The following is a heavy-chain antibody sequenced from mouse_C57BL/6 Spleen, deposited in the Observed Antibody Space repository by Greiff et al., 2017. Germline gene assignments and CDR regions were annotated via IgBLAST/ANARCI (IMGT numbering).Heavy chain of an antibody. D-gene: IGHD2-1*01. Sequence: QVTLKVSGAELVRPGTSVKVSCKASGYAFTNYLIEWVKQRPGQGLEWIGVINPGSGGTNYNEKFKGKATLTADKSSSTAYMQLSSLTSEDSAVYFCARRYYGNYGYFDYWGQGTTLTVSS. CDR3: ARRYYGNYGYFDY. CDR1: GYAFTNYL. V-gene: IGHV1-54*01. J-gene: IGHJ2*01. CDR2: INPGSGGT.